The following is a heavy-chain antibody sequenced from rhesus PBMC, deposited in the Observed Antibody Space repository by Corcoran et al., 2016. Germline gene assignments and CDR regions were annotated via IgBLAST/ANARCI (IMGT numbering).Heavy chain of an antibody. CDR3: ARRAGGRFAS. V-gene: IGHV4-80*01. J-gene: IGHJ4*01. CDR1: GASISGYW. Sequence: QVQLQESGPGLVKPSEPLSLTCAVSGASISGYWWSWIRQSPGTGLEWIGEITGDSGSTYYDPSLTSRVTISKDASKSQFSLNLSSVTAADTAMYYCARRAGGRFASWGQGVLVTVSS. D-gene: IGHD6-25*01. CDR2: ITGDSGST.